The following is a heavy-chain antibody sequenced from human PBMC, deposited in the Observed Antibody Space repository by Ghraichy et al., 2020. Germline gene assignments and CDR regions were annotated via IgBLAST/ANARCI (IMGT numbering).Heavy chain of an antibody. D-gene: IGHD5-18*01. CDR1: GFTFSSYA. J-gene: IGHJ4*02. V-gene: IGHV3-30*04. CDR2: ISYDGSNK. CDR3: ARDVGYSYGYLAFDY. Sequence: GGSLRLSCAASGFTFSSYAMHWVRQAPGKGLEWVAVISYDGSNKYYADSVKGRFTISRDNSKNTLYLQMNSLRAEDTAVYYCARDVGYSYGYLAFDYWGQGTLVTVSS.